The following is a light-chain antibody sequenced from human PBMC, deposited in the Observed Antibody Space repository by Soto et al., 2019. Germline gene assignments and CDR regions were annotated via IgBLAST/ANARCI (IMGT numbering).Light chain of an antibody. CDR2: GAS. V-gene: IGKV3-20*01. J-gene: IGKJ1*01. Sequence: DIVLTQSPGTLSLSPGERATLSCRAGQSVSSNYLAWYQQKPGQPPRLLISGASSRATGIPDRFSGSGSGTDFTLTISRLEPEDFAVYYCQQYGSSPRTFGQGTKVEIK. CDR1: QSVSSNY. CDR3: QQYGSSPRT.